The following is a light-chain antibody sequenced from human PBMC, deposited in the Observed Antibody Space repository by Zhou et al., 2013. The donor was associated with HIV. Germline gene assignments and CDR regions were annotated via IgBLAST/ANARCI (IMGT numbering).Light chain of an antibody. CDR2: KAS. V-gene: IGKV1-5*03. J-gene: IGKJ1*01. Sequence: DIQMTQSPSTLSASVGDRVTITCRASQTISNWLAWYQQKPGKAPRLLIYKASSLESGVPSRFSGSGSGTEFTLTINSLQPDDFATYYCQQCHSNSPTFGQGTKVEIK. CDR1: QTISNW. CDR3: QQCHSNSPT.